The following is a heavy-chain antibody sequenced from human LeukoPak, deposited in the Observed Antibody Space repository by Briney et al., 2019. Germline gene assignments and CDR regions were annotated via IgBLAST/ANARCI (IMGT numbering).Heavy chain of an antibody. J-gene: IGHJ3*02. Sequence: GESLKISCKISGYILTRNWIGWVRQVPGKGLEWMGLAYPGDSGTKYSPSFQGQVTFSVDKSINTAYLHWRSLKASDTAMYYCARLSMIDTFDIWGLGTVVTVSS. CDR2: AYPGDSGT. CDR1: GYILTRNW. D-gene: IGHD3-22*01. CDR3: ARLSMIDTFDI. V-gene: IGHV5-51*01.